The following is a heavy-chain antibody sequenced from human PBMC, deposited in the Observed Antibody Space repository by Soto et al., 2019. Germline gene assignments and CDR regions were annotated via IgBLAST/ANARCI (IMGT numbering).Heavy chain of an antibody. D-gene: IGHD6-19*01. J-gene: IGHJ4*02. CDR2: ISPKSGGT. V-gene: IGHV1-2*02. CDR3: ARPPGYISDWYYFDL. Sequence: ASVNVSCKSSGYTFIDYYIHWVRQAPGQGFEWMGRISPKSGGTNYAQKFQGRVTMTWDTSLNTAYMELSSLMSEDTAVYYCARPPGYISDWYYFDLWGQGTLVTVSS. CDR1: GYTFIDYY.